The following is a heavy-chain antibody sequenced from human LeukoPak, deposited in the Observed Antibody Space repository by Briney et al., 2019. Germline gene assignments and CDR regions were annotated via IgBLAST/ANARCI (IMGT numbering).Heavy chain of an antibody. D-gene: IGHD6-13*01. J-gene: IGHJ6*02. CDR2: MYYSGST. CDR3: ARFIAAADFYYGMDV. Sequence: SETLSLTCTVSGGSISSYYWSWIRQPPGKGLEWIGYMYYSGSTNYNPSLKSRVTISVDTSKNQFSLTLSSVTAADTAVYYCARFIAAADFYYGMDVWVQGTTVTVSS. CDR1: GGSISSYY. V-gene: IGHV4-59*01.